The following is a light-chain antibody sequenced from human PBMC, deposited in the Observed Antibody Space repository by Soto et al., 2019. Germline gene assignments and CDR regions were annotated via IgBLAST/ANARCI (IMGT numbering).Light chain of an antibody. J-gene: IGLJ3*02. CDR3: RSSAGGNNWV. CDR1: SSDVGAHNY. CDR2: DVN. Sequence: QSALTQPPSASGSPGQSLTLSCTGTSSDVGAHNYVSWYQQNPGKAPKLMLYDVNKRPSGVPDRFSGSKSGNTASLTVSGLQAEDEADYYCRSSAGGNNWVFGGGTQVTVL. V-gene: IGLV2-8*01.